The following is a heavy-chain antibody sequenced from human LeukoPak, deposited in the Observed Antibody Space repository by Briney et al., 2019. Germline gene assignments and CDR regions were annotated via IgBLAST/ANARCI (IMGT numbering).Heavy chain of an antibody. Sequence: PSETLSLTCTVSGGSISSYYWSWIRQPPGKGLEWIGYIYYSGSTNHNPSLKSRVTISVDTSKNQFSLKLSSVTAADTAVYYCARVRAAAGPFYYYYYGMDVWGQGTTVTVSS. CDR3: ARVRAAAGPFYYYYYGMDV. CDR2: IYYSGST. V-gene: IGHV4-59*01. D-gene: IGHD6-13*01. J-gene: IGHJ6*02. CDR1: GGSISSYY.